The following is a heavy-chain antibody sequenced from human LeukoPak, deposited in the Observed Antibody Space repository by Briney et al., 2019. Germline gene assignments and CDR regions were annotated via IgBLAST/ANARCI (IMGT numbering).Heavy chain of an antibody. D-gene: IGHD4-23*01. CDR3: AKDWSYGGNSWKYFGS. J-gene: IGHJ4*02. CDR1: GFTFDDYA. Sequence: GGSLRLSCAASGFTFDDYAMHWVRQAPVKGLEWVSGISWRSDSVDYADSVKGRFTISRDNAKSSLYLQMSSLRADDTALYYCAKDWSYGGNSWKYFGSWGQGILVTVSS. CDR2: ISWRSDSV. V-gene: IGHV3-9*01.